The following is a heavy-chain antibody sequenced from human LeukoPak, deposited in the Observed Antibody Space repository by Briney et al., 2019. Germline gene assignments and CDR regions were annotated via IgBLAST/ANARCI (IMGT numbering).Heavy chain of an antibody. J-gene: IGHJ4*02. CDR2: INHSGST. V-gene: IGHV4-34*01. Sequence: SETLSLTCAVYGGSFSGYYWSWIRQPPGKGLEWIGEINHSGSTNYNPSLKSRVTISVDTSKNQFSLKLSSVTAADTAVYYCARGRSVRRRQLWSNSDYWGQGTLVTVSS. CDR3: ARGRSVRRRQLWSNSDY. CDR1: GGSFSGYY. D-gene: IGHD5-18*01.